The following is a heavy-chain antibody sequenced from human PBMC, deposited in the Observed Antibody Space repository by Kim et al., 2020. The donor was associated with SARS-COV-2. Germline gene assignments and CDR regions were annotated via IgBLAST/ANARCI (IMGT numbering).Heavy chain of an antibody. CDR3: ARPFARNWFDP. V-gene: IGHV4-39*01. D-gene: IGHD3-3*01. Sequence: SYNPSVKSRVTISVDTSKNQFSLKLSSVTAADTAIYYCARPFARNWFDPWGQGILVTVSS. J-gene: IGHJ5*02.